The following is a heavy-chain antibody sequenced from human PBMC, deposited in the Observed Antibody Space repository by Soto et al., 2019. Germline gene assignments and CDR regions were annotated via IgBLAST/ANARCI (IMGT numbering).Heavy chain of an antibody. V-gene: IGHV4-4*02. D-gene: IGHD6-19*01. Sequence: QVQLQESGPGLVKPSGTLSLTCAVSGGSISSSNWWSWVRQPPGKGLEWIGEIYHSGSTNYNPSLXSXLTISVDKSKNQFSLKLSSVTAADTAVYYCARIAVAGTRFDYWGQGTLVTVSS. CDR1: GGSISSSNW. J-gene: IGHJ4*02. CDR2: IYHSGST. CDR3: ARIAVAGTRFDY.